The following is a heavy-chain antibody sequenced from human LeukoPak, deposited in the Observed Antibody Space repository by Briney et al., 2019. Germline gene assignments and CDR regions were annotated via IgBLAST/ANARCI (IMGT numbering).Heavy chain of an antibody. CDR2: IYPDDSHT. Sequence: GESLKISCKASGYFFTTYWIAWVRQMPGEGLEWMGIIYPDDSHTTYSPSLQGQVTISADKSISTAFLQWSSLKASDTAIYYCARPRCSGASRFPHHGMDVWGQGTTVTVSS. V-gene: IGHV5-51*01. J-gene: IGHJ6*02. D-gene: IGHD2-15*01. CDR3: ARPRCSGASRFPHHGMDV. CDR1: GYFFTTYW.